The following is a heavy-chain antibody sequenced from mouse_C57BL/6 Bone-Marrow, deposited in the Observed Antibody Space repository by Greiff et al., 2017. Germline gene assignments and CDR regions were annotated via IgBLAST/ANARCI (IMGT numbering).Heavy chain of an antibody. CDR1: GFTFSSYA. CDR2: ISDGGSYT. CDR3: ARASIVTTAHYYAMDY. J-gene: IGHJ4*01. Sequence: EVNLVESGGGLVKPGGSLKLSCAASGFTFSSYAMSWVRQTPEKRLEWVATISDGGSYTYYPDNVKGRFTISRANAKNNLYLQMSHLKSEDTAMYYCARASIVTTAHYYAMDYWGQGTSVTVSS. V-gene: IGHV5-4*03. D-gene: IGHD2-5*01.